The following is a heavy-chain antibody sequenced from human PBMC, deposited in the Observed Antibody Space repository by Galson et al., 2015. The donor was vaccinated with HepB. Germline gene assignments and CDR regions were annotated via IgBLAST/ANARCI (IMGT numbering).Heavy chain of an antibody. D-gene: IGHD1-26*01. CDR1: GYTFTSYG. CDR3: ARDQEVGATVGFWFDP. J-gene: IGHJ5*02. V-gene: IGHV1-18*04. CDR2: ISAYNGNT. Sequence: QSGAEVKKPGESLKISCKASGYTFTSYGISWVRQAPGQGLEWMGWISAYNGNTNYAQKLQGRVTMTTDTSTSTAYMELRSLRSDDTAVYYCARDQEVGATVGFWFDPWGQGTLVTVSS.